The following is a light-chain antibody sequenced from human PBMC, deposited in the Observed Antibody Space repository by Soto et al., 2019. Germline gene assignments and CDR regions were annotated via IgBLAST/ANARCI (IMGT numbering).Light chain of an antibody. Sequence: LQMTESPSVLSASVRDRVTITCRASHDISNYLAWYQQKPGKAPKIMIYEASTLQSGVPSRFSGSGSGTEFTLTISGLLPEDFATYHCQQLNTLPFTFGQGTRLE. J-gene: IGKJ5*01. V-gene: IGKV1-9*01. CDR1: HDISNY. CDR3: QQLNTLPFT. CDR2: EAS.